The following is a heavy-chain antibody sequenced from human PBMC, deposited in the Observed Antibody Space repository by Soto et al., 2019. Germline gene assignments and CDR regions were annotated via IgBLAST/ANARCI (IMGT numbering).Heavy chain of an antibody. V-gene: IGHV3-23*01. CDR2: IGVSGDTT. D-gene: IGHD3-10*01. CDR1: GFTFSSYA. J-gene: IGHJ4*02. CDR3: ANVRRFGELRSLY. Sequence: EVQLLESGGGLVQPGGSLRLSCAASGFTFSSYAMSWVRQAPGKGLEWVSAIGVSGDTTYYADSVKGRFTISRDISKNTLYLQMGSLRAEETAVYYCANVRRFGELRSLYWGQGTLVTVSS.